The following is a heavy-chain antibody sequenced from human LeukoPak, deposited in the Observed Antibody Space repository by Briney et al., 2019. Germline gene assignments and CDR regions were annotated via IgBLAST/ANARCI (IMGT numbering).Heavy chain of an antibody. CDR2: IHYSGST. CDR1: SGSISSYY. Sequence: SETLSLTCTVSSGSISSYYWSWIRQPPGKGLEWIGYIHYSGSTNYNPSLKSRVSISVETSKNQFSLKLSSVTAADTAVYYCAREIRDRYYYYYYYMDVWGKGTTVTVSS. V-gene: IGHV4-59*12. CDR3: AREIRDRYYYYYYYMDV. J-gene: IGHJ6*03.